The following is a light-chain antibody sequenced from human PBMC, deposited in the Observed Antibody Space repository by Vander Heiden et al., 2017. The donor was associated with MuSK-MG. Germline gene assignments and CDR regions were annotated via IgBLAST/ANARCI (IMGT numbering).Light chain of an antibody. CDR3: QQYGGSPWT. J-gene: IGKJ1*01. Sequence: EIVLTQSPDTLSLSPGEGATLSCRATQSVSSSSLAWYQQKPGQAPRVLVYGASTRAPGIPDRFSGSGSGTDFTLSISRLEPEDFAVYYCQQYGGSPWTFGQGTRVEIK. CDR1: QSVSSSS. CDR2: GAS. V-gene: IGKV3-20*01.